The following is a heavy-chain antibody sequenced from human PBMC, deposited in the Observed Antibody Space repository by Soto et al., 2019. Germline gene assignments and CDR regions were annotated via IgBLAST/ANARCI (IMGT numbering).Heavy chain of an antibody. CDR1: GDTFSNFD. V-gene: IGHV1-8*01. Sequence: QVQLVQSGAEVKRPGASVKVSCKASGDTFSNFDFNWVRQATGQGPEWMGWMYPNNGQTAYARTFQGRVTMTWNSSTCTAYMELSSLTSEDTAVYCCATMIRGLIHWLDPWGQGTLVTVSS. CDR2: MYPNNGQT. CDR3: ATMIRGLIHWLDP. J-gene: IGHJ5*02. D-gene: IGHD3-16*01.